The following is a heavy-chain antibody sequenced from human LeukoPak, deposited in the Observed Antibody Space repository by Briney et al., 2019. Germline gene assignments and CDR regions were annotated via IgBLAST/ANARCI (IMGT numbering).Heavy chain of an antibody. J-gene: IGHJ4*02. V-gene: IGHV3-23*01. CDR2: ISGSGGST. Sequence: GGSLRLSCAASGFTFSTYAMAWVRQAPGKGLEWVSAISGSGGSTYYADSVKGRFTISRDNSKNTLYLQMNSLRAEDTAVYYCAKNVEYSSSSGFDYWGQGTLVTVSS. CDR3: AKNVEYSSSSGFDY. D-gene: IGHD6-6*01. CDR1: GFTFSTYA.